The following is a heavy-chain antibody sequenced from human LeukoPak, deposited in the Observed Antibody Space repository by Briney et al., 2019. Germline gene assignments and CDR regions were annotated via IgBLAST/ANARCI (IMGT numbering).Heavy chain of an antibody. CDR3: TRGTDAYKTGF. Sequence: PSETLSLTCTVSGGSISSHYWSWIRQPPGKGLEWIGYIYYSGSTNYNPSLKSRVTISVDTSKNQFSLKLSSVTAADTAVYYCTRGTDAYKTGFWGQGALVTVSS. J-gene: IGHJ4*02. D-gene: IGHD3-16*01. CDR2: IYYSGST. V-gene: IGHV4-59*11. CDR1: GGSISSHY.